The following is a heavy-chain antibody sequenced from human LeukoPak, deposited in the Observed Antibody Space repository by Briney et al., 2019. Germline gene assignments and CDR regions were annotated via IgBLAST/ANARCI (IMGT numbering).Heavy chain of an antibody. CDR3: ARAQGYGDCDY. Sequence: ASVKVSCKAPGYTFTDYYIHWVRQAPGQGLEWMGIINPSGGNTKYAEKFQARVTMTRDTSTSTVYMDLSSLRSEDTAVYYCARAQGYGDCDYWGQGTLVTVSS. CDR1: GYTFTDYY. D-gene: IGHD4-17*01. CDR2: INPSGGNT. V-gene: IGHV1-46*01. J-gene: IGHJ4*02.